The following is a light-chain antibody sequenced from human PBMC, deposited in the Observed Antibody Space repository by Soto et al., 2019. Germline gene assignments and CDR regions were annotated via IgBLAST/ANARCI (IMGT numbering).Light chain of an antibody. CDR2: DVS. V-gene: IGLV2-14*03. J-gene: IGLJ1*01. CDR1: SSDVGGYNF. CDR3: SSYTSSSTYV. Sequence: QSALTQPASVSGSPGQSITISCTGTSSDVGGYNFVSWYQHHPGKAPKLMIYDVSNRPSGVSNRFSGSKSGNTASLTISGLQADDEADYYCSSYTSSSTYVFGTGTKDTVL.